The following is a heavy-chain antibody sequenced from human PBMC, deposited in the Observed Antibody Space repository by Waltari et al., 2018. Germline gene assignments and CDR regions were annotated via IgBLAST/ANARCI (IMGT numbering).Heavy chain of an antibody. CDR1: GFTFSSYG. CDR3: AKDRPYAQGGVGAFDI. CDR2: IRYDGSNK. J-gene: IGHJ3*02. V-gene: IGHV3-30*02. D-gene: IGHD2-2*01. Sequence: LSCAASGFTFSSYGMHWVRQAPGKGLEWVAFIRYDGSNKYYADSVKGRFTISRDNSKNTLYLQMNSLRAEDTAVYYCAKDRPYAQGGVGAFDIWGQGTMVTVSS.